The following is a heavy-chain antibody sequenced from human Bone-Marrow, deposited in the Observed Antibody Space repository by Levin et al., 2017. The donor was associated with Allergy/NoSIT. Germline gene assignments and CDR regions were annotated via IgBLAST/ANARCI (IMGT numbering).Heavy chain of an antibody. CDR2: ISWNSDGT. J-gene: IGHJ6*02. CDR1: GTTSTDHA. V-gene: IGHV3-9*02. CDR3: GKDILAGGMDV. Sequence: SLKISCEVSGTTSTDHAMHWVRQVPGKGLEWVSGISWNSDGTTYADYAESVKGRFTISRDKAKNSLSLQMNSLRVEDTALYFCGKDILAGGMDVWGQGTTVTVSS.